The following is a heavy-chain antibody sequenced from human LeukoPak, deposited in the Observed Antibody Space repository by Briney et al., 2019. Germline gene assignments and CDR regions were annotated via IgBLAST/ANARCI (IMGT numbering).Heavy chain of an antibody. CDR1: GYTFTSYG. CDR2: ISAYNGNT. J-gene: IGHJ3*02. Sequence: ASVKVSCKASGYTFTSYGISWVRQAPGQGLEWMGWISAYNGNTNYAQKLQGRVTMTTDTSTSTAYMELRSLRSEDTAVYYCARPTRIAVAGYDAFDIWGQGTMVTVSS. CDR3: ARPTRIAVAGYDAFDI. D-gene: IGHD6-19*01. V-gene: IGHV1-18*01.